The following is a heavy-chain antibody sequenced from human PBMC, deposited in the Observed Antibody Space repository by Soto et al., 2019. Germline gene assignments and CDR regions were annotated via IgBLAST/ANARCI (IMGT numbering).Heavy chain of an antibody. CDR2: ISSTGGSI. J-gene: IGHJ6*03. CDR1: GFTFSSYS. D-gene: IGHD3-16*01. CDR3: ARLLKGGRAGNYFMDV. Sequence: EVQLAESGGGLVKPGGSLRLSCAASGFTFSSYSINWVRQAPGKGLEWVSSISSTGGSIYYADSVKGRFTISRDNAKNALYLQMDSLKAEDTAVFSCARLLKGGRAGNYFMDVWGKGTAVTVSS. V-gene: IGHV3-21*02.